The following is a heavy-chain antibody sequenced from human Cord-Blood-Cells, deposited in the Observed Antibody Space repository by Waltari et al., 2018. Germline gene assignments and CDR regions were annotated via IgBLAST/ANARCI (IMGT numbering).Heavy chain of an antibody. V-gene: IGHV4-34*01. CDR1: GGSFSGYY. J-gene: IGHJ4*02. D-gene: IGHD4-4*01. Sequence: QVQLQQWGAGLLKPSETLSLTCAVYGGSFSGYYWSWIRQPPGKGLEWIGEINHSGSTNYNPSLKSRVTRSVDTSKNQCSLKLSSVTAADTAVYYCARSKGSGPDYWGQGTLVTVSS. CDR3: ARSKGSGPDY. CDR2: INHSGST.